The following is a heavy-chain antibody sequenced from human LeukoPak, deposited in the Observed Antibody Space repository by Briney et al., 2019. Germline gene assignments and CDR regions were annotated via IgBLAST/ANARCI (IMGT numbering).Heavy chain of an antibody. CDR3: ARDMDYYDSSGYYTSFDY. D-gene: IGHD3-22*01. CDR2: IIPIFGTA. V-gene: IGHV1-69*13. CDR1: GGTFSSYA. Sequence: SVKVSCKASGGTFSSYAISWVRQAPGQGLEWMGGIIPIFGTANYAQKFQGRITITADESTSTAYMELSSLRSEDTAVYYCARDMDYYDSSGYYTSFDYWGQGTLVTVSS. J-gene: IGHJ4*02.